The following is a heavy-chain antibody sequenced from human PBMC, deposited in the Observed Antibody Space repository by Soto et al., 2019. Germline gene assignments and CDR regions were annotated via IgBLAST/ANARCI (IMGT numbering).Heavy chain of an antibody. Sequence: GGSLRLSRAASGFTFSSYAMSWVRQAPGKGLEWVSAISGSGGSTYYADSVKGRFTISRDNSKNTLYLQMNSLRAEDTAVYYCAKVGMSIPYYFDYWGQGTLVTVSS. CDR3: AKVGMSIPYYFDY. CDR1: GFTFSSYA. D-gene: IGHD6-6*01. J-gene: IGHJ4*02. V-gene: IGHV3-23*01. CDR2: ISGSGGST.